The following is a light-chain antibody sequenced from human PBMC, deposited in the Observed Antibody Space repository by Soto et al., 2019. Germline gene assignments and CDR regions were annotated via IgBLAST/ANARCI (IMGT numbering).Light chain of an antibody. J-gene: IGKJ1*01. CDR2: GAS. CDR1: QSVSSNY. V-gene: IGKV3-20*01. Sequence: EIGLTQSPGTLSLSPGERATLSCRASQSVSSNYLAWYQQKPGQAPRLLIYGASSRATGIPDRFSGSGSWADITLTIRRLAAYDFAVYYCQQYGGSPWTFGQEIKVEIK. CDR3: QQYGGSPWT.